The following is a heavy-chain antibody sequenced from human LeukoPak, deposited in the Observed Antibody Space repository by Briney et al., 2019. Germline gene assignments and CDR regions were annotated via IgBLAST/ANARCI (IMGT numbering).Heavy chain of an antibody. D-gene: IGHD3-22*01. Sequence: SETLSLTCTVSGGSISSGSYYWSWIRQPAGKGLEWIGRIYTSGSTNYNPSLKSRVTISADTSKNQFSLKLSSVTAADTAVYYCARVPNYYDSSGYVRQLRYFDLWGRGTLVTVSS. J-gene: IGHJ2*01. CDR3: ARVPNYYDSSGYVRQLRYFDL. CDR1: GGSISSGSYY. CDR2: IYTSGST. V-gene: IGHV4-61*02.